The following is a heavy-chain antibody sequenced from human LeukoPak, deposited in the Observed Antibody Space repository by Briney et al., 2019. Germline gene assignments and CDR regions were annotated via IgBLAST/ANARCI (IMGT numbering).Heavy chain of an antibody. J-gene: IGHJ6*02. CDR3: ASQGGSSFHYYYGMDV. CDR2: MNPNSGNT. Sequence: ASVKVSCKASGYTFTSYDINWVRQATGQGLEWMGWMNPNSGNTGYAQKFQGRVTMTRNTSISTAYMELSSLRSEDTAVYYCASQGGSSFHYYYGMDVWGQGATVTVS. CDR1: GYTFTSYD. D-gene: IGHD2-15*01. V-gene: IGHV1-8*01.